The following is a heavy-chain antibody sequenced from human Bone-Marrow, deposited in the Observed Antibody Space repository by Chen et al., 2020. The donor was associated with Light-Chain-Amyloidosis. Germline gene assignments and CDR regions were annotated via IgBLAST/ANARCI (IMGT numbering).Heavy chain of an antibody. V-gene: IGHV5-51*01. CDR3: ARRRDGYNFDY. J-gene: IGHJ4*02. Sequence: EQSGPEVKKPGESLTISCKGSGYTFPNYWIGWVRQMPGKGLEWMGVIYPDDSDARYSPSFEGQVTISADKSITTAYLQWRSLKASDTAMYYCARRRDGYNFDYWGQGTLVTVSS. CDR2: IYPDDSDA. CDR1: GYTFPNYW. D-gene: IGHD5-12*01.